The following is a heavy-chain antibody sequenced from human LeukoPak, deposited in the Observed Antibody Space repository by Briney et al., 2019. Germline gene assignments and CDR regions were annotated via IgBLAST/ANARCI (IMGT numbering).Heavy chain of an antibody. Sequence: SVKVSCKASGFTFSSSAIQWVRQSRGQRLEWIGWIVVGTGNTNYAQKLQERVTITRDMSTSTAYMELSSLRSEDTAVYYCAATISADTDYYGMDVWGQGTTVTVSS. CDR2: IVVGTGNT. J-gene: IGHJ6*02. D-gene: IGHD6-13*01. V-gene: IGHV1-58*02. CDR1: GFTFSSSA. CDR3: AATISADTDYYGMDV.